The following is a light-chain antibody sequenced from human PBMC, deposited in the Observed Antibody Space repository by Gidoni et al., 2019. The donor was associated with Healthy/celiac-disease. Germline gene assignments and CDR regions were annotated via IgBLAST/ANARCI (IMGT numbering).Light chain of an antibody. CDR3: QQYNSYLYT. CDR2: KAS. J-gene: IGKJ2*01. V-gene: IGKV1-5*03. CDR1: QSISSW. Sequence: DIHMTQSPSTLSASVGDRVTITCRASQSISSWLAWYQQKPGKAPKLLIYKASSLESGVPSRFSGSGSGTEFTLTISSLQPDDFATYYCQQYNSYLYTCGQGTKLEIK.